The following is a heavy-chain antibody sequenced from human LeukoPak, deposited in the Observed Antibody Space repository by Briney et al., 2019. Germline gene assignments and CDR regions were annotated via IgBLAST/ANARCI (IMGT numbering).Heavy chain of an antibody. CDR2: INPNTGGT. D-gene: IGHD5-24*01. CDR3: ASQQLQWRESYYFDD. CDR1: GYIFTGYY. J-gene: IGHJ4*02. Sequence: ASVKVSCKASGYIFTGYYMHWVRQAPGQGLEWMGWINPNTGGTRYAQKFQGRVTMTRDTSTSTAYMELSSLGSDDTALYYCASQQLQWRESYYFDDWGQGTLVTVSS. V-gene: IGHV1-2*02.